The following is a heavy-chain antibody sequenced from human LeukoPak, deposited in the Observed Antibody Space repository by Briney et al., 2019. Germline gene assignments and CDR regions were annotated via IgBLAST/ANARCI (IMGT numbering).Heavy chain of an antibody. J-gene: IGHJ5*02. Sequence: SETLSLTCTVSGGSISSYYWSWIRQPAGKGLAWIGRIYTSGSTNYNPSLKSRVTMSVDTSKNQFSLKLSSVTAADTAVYYCARDGDIVVVPAADWFDPWGQGTLVTVSS. CDR3: ARDGDIVVVPAADWFDP. D-gene: IGHD2-2*01. V-gene: IGHV4-4*07. CDR1: GGSISSYY. CDR2: IYTSGST.